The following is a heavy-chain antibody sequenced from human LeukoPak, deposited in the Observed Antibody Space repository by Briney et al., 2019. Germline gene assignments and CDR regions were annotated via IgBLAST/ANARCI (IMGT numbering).Heavy chain of an antibody. CDR2: MNPNSGNT. CDR1: GYTFTSYD. Sequence: ASVKVSCKASGYTFTSYDINWVRQATGQGLEWMGWMNPNSGNTGYAQKFQGRVTMTRNTSISTAYMELSSLRSGDTAVYYCARGPPRGIVATILHVNYYYYMDVWGKGTTVTVSS. J-gene: IGHJ6*03. D-gene: IGHD5-12*01. V-gene: IGHV1-8*01. CDR3: ARGPPRGIVATILHVNYYYYMDV.